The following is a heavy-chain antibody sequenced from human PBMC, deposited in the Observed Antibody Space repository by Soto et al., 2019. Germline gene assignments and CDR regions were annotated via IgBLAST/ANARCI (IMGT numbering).Heavy chain of an antibody. Sequence: HPGGSLRLSCAASGFTFSSYWMHWVRQAPGKGLVWVSRINSDGSSTSYADSVKGRFTISRDNAKNTLYLQMNSLRAEDTAVYYCARGSEFTMTEIYYFDYWGQGTLVTVSS. CDR2: INSDGSST. D-gene: IGHD3-22*01. J-gene: IGHJ4*02. CDR3: ARGSEFTMTEIYYFDY. V-gene: IGHV3-74*01. CDR1: GFTFSSYW.